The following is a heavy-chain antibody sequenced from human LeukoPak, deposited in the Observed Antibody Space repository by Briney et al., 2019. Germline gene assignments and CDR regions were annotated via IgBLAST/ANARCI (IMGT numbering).Heavy chain of an antibody. CDR1: GSTFSDSA. CDR3: AHDRRGFCSSVTCYAGAFDS. V-gene: IGHV3-30*04. J-gene: IGHJ3*01. CDR2: ISYDGSNE. D-gene: IGHD2-2*01. Sequence: GGSLRLSCAASGSTFSDSAMHWVRQAPGGGLEWVAVISYDGSNEYYVDSVKGRFTISRDNSKNTLHLQMNSLRDEDTAVYYCAHDRRGFCSSVTCYAGAFDSWGQGTMDTVSS.